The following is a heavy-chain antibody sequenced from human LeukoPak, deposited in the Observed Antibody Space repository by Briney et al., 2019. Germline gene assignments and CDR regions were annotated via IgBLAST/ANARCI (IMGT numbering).Heavy chain of an antibody. CDR2: INPNSGGT. CDR3: ARGRPLDYFDY. J-gene: IGHJ4*02. Sequence: ASVKVSCKASGYTFTDYYMHWVRQAPGQGLEWMGWINPNSGGTIYAQSFHGRVTLTKDTSISTAYMELSSLRSDDTAVYYCARGRPLDYFDYWGQGTLVTVSS. V-gene: IGHV1-2*02. D-gene: IGHD6-13*01. CDR1: GYTFTDYY.